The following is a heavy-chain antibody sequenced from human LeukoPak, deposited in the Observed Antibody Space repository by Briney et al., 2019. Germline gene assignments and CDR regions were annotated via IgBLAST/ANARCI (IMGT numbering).Heavy chain of an antibody. V-gene: IGHV3-11*01. Sequence: GGSLRLSCAASGFTFSDSYMSWIRQAPGEGLEYISYISSGGSTIYYADSVKGRFTPSRDNAKNSLSLEMSSLRAEDTAVYYCARGKYSFDYWGQGTLVTVSS. CDR1: GFTFSDSY. J-gene: IGHJ4*02. CDR2: ISSGGSTI. CDR3: ARGKYSFDY.